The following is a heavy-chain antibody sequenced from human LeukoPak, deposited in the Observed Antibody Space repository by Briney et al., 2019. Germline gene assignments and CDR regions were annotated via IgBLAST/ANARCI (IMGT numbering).Heavy chain of an antibody. J-gene: IGHJ4*02. D-gene: IGHD3-16*01. V-gene: IGHV3-49*03. Sequence: GRSLRLSCTASGFTFGDYAMSWFRQAPGKGLEGVGFIKSKAYGGTTEYAASVEGRFTISRDDSKSIAYLQMNSLKTEDTAVYYCSSMYLGEFDYWGQGTLVTVSS. CDR2: IKSKAYGGTT. CDR3: SSMYLGEFDY. CDR1: GFTFGDYA.